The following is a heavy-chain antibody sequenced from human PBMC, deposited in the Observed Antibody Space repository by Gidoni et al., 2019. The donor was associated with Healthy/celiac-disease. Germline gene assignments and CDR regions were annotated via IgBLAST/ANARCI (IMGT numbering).Heavy chain of an antibody. J-gene: IGHJ3*02. CDR1: GLTFSSYS. CDR2: ISSSSSTI. D-gene: IGHD1-26*01. V-gene: IGHV3-48*01. CDR3: ARSGSYNDAFDI. Sequence: EVQLVESGGGLVQPGGSLRLSCADSGLTFSSYSMNWVRQAPGKGLEWVSYISSSSSTIYYADSVKGRFTISRDNAKNSLYLQRNSLRAEDTAVYYCARSGSYNDAFDIWGQGTMVTVSS.